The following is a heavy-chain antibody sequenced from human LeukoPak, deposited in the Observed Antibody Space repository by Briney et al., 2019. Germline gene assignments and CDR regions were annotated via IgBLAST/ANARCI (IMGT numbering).Heavy chain of an antibody. CDR1: GGSISSGGYY. Sequence: SQTLSLTCTVSGGSISSGGYYWSWIRQHPGKGLEWIGYIYYSGRTYYNPSLKSRVTISVDTSKNQFSLKLSSVTAADTAVYYCAKGKTYYDILTGYYSAYYFDYWGQGTLVTVSS. J-gene: IGHJ4*02. CDR2: IYYSGRT. CDR3: AKGKTYYDILTGYYSAYYFDY. V-gene: IGHV4-31*03. D-gene: IGHD3-9*01.